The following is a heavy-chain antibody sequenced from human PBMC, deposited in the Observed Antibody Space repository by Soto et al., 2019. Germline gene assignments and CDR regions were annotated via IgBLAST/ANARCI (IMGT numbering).Heavy chain of an antibody. V-gene: IGHV4-59*01. CDR1: GGSITSDY. J-gene: IGHJ5*02. CDR2: IYYSGST. Sequence: SETLSLTCTVSGGSITSDYWSWIRRPPGKGLEWIGYIYYSGSTNYNPSLKSRVTISVDTSKSQFSLKLSSVTAADTAVYYCARSNYDFWSGYYLANWFDPWGQGTLVTVSS. CDR3: ARSNYDFWSGYYLANWFDP. D-gene: IGHD3-3*01.